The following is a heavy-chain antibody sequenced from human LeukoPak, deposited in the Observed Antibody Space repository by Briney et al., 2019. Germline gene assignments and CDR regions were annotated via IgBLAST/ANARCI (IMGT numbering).Heavy chain of an antibody. CDR2: IYYSGST. Sequence: SETLSLTCTVSGGSISSSSYYWGWIRQPPGKRLEWLGSIYYSGSTYYNPSLKSRVTISVDTSKNQFSLKLSSVTAADTAVYYCARRHSSGWSAYFDYWGQGTLVTVSS. J-gene: IGHJ4*02. D-gene: IGHD6-19*01. V-gene: IGHV4-39*01. CDR1: GGSISSSSYY. CDR3: ARRHSSGWSAYFDY.